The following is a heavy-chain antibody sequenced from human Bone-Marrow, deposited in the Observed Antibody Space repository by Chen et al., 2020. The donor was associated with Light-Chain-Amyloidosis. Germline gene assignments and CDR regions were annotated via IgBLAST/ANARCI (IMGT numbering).Heavy chain of an antibody. CDR1: GFIVSDNY. J-gene: IGHJ3*02. CDR2: IYSGGIT. V-gene: IGHV3-53*02. D-gene: IGHD4-17*01. CDR3: ASTTVTTRHFGAFDI. Sequence: EVQLVETGGGLIQPGGSLRLSCEASGFIVSDNYITWVRQAPGKGLEWVSIIYSGGITYYADSRNTLYLQMNSLRADDTAIYYCASTTVTTRHFGAFDIWGQGTKVTVSS.